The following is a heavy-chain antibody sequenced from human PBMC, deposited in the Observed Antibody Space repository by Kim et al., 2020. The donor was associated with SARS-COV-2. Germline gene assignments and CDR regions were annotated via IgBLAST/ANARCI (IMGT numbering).Heavy chain of an antibody. CDR1: GFTLSSYS. J-gene: IGHJ4*02. V-gene: IGHV3-48*02. CDR3: ARRGGSYQFFDY. D-gene: IGHD1-26*01. CDR2: ISSRSSII. Sequence: GGSLRLSCAASGFTLSSYSMNWVRQAPGKGLEWVSHISSRSSIIHYADSVKGRFTISRDNAKNSLYLQMNSLRDEDTAVYYCARRGGSYQFFDYWGRGTLVTVSS.